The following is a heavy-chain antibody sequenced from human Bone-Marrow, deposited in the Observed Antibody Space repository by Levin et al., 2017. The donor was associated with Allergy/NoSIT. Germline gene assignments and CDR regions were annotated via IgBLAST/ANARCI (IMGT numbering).Heavy chain of an antibody. D-gene: IGHD4-17*01. CDR2: IRSKAYGGTT. Sequence: PGESLKISCTASGFTFGDYAMSWFRQAPGKGLEWVAFIRSKAYGGTTEYAASVKGRFTISRDDSKSIAYLQMNSLKTEDTAVYYCTGGKDYGDYYFDYWGQGTLVTVSS. J-gene: IGHJ4*02. V-gene: IGHV3-49*03. CDR3: TGGKDYGDYYFDY. CDR1: GFTFGDYA.